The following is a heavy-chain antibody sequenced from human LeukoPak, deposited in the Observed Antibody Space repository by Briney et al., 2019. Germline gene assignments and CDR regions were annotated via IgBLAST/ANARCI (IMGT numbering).Heavy chain of an antibody. Sequence: ASVTVSCTASGGTFSIYAISWVRQAPGQGLEWMGRIIPILGIANYAQKFQGRVTITADKSTSTAYMELSSLRSEDTAVYSCARVPPHYYYGMDVWGQGTTVTVSS. J-gene: IGHJ6*02. V-gene: IGHV1-69*04. CDR1: GGTFSIYA. CDR3: ARVPPHYYYGMDV. CDR2: IIPILGIA.